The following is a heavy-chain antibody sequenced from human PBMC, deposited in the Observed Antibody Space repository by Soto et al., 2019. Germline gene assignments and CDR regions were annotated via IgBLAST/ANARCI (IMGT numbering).Heavy chain of an antibody. CDR3: ASGQGYAIYYYMDV. CDR2: IYYSGST. V-gene: IGHV4-39*01. CDR1: GGSISSSSYY. J-gene: IGHJ6*03. Sequence: SETLSLTCTVSGGSISSSSYYWGWIRQPPGKGLEWIGSIYYSGSTYYNPSLKSRVTISVDTSKNQFSLKLSSVTAADTAVYYCASGQGYAIYYYMDVWGKGTTVTVSS. D-gene: IGHD5-12*01.